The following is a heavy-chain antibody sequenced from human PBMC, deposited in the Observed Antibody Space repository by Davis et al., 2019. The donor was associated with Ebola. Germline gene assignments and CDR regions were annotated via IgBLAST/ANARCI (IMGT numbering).Heavy chain of an antibody. Sequence: AASVKVSCKASGYTFTSYGISWVRQAPGQGLEWMGWISAYNGNTNYAQKLQGRVTMTTDTSTSTAYMELRSLRSDDTAVYYCVIIPDYGDYAPNWGQGTLVTVSS. D-gene: IGHD4-17*01. V-gene: IGHV1-18*01. J-gene: IGHJ4*02. CDR3: VIIPDYGDYAPN. CDR2: ISAYNGNT. CDR1: GYTFTSYG.